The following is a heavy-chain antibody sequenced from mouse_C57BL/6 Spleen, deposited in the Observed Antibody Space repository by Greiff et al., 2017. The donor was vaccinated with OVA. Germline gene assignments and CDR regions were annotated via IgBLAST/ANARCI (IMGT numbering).Heavy chain of an antibody. CDR1: GYTFTDYY. CDR3: ARYDYGGPFAY. V-gene: IGHV1-76*01. CDR2: IYPGSGNT. Sequence: QVQLQQSGAELVRPGASVKLSCKASGYTFTDYYINWVKQRPGQGLEWIARIYPGSGNTYYNEKLKGKATLTAENSCSAAYLQLSSLTSEDAAVYFCARYDYGGPFAYWGQGTLVTVSA. J-gene: IGHJ3*01. D-gene: IGHD1-1*01.